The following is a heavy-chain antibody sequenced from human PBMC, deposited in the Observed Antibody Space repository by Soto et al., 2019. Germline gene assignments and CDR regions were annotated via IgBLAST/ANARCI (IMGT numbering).Heavy chain of an antibody. J-gene: IGHJ5*02. V-gene: IGHV4-30-4*01. D-gene: IGHD3-10*01. CDR3: GRGLLWFGELGGSDP. CDR2: IYYSGST. CDR1: GGSISSGDYY. Sequence: QVQLQESGPGLVKPSQTLSLTCTVSGGSISSGDYYWSWIRQPPGKGLEGIGYIYYSGSTHYTPSLKSRVIRYVDTFKNQLALKLSSVTAADTAVYYWGRGLLWFGELGGSDPWGQGTLVNVSS.